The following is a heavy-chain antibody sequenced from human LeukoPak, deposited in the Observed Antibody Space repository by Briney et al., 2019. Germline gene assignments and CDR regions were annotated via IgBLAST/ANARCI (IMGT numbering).Heavy chain of an antibody. Sequence: ASVKVSCKASGYTFTNFYMHWVRQAPGQGLEWMGMINPNDGSTSYAQRLRGRVTISVDTSKNQFSLKLSSVSAADTAVYYCARLVRRLQRLNIGRDSDYATGYYLDSWGQGTLVTVSS. CDR2: INPNDGST. J-gene: IGHJ4*02. CDR1: GYTFTNFY. CDR3: ARLVRRLQRLNIGRDSDYATGYYLDS. V-gene: IGHV1-46*04. D-gene: IGHD5-12*01.